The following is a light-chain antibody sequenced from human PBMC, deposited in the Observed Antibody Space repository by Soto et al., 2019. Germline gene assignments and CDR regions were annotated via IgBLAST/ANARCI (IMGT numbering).Light chain of an antibody. J-gene: IGKJ1*01. Sequence: DIQMTQSPSSLSASVGDRVTITCRASQSISTYLNWYQHKPGKAPKVLIYAVYSLQSGVPSRFSGSGSGTDFTLTITSLQPEDSATYYCQHSYGTPRTFGQGTKVEI. CDR2: AVY. V-gene: IGKV1-39*01. CDR1: QSISTY. CDR3: QHSYGTPRT.